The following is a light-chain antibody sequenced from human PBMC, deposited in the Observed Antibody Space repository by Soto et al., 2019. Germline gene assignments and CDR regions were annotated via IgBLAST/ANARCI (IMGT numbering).Light chain of an antibody. CDR3: QQYGSSGT. V-gene: IGKV3-20*01. CDR1: QSVSSSS. J-gene: IGKJ1*01. CDR2: GAS. Sequence: EIALTQPPGTLSLSQGERATLSCRASQSVSSSSLAWYKQKPGQAPRVLIYGASNRATGIPDRFSGSGSGTDFTLTIRRLEPEDFAVDYCQQYGSSGTFGQGTKVDIK.